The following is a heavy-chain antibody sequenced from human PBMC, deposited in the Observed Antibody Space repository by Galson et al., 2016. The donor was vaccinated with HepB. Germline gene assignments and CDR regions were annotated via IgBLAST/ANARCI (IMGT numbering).Heavy chain of an antibody. CDR3: ARDLGGYGGY. Sequence: SLRLSCAASGFNFNTFWMHWVRQVPGNGLVWVSRIDTDGRITNYADSVRGRFTISRDNTKNMLFLQMNSLRAEDTAVYYCARDLGGYGGYWGQGTLVTVSS. V-gene: IGHV3-74*01. J-gene: IGHJ4*02. CDR2: IDTDGRIT. D-gene: IGHD5-12*01. CDR1: GFNFNTFW.